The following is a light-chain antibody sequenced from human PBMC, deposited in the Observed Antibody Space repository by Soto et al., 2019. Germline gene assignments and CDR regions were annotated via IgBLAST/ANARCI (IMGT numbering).Light chain of an antibody. Sequence: EIVLTQSPGTLSLSPGESATLSCRASQTITSSYLAWYQLKPGQAPRLLIYGASSRAAGIPDRFSGSGSGTDFTLTINRLEPEDFAVYYCQQYGSSSSWTFGQGTKVDIK. CDR2: GAS. V-gene: IGKV3-20*01. CDR3: QQYGSSSSWT. CDR1: QTITSSY. J-gene: IGKJ1*01.